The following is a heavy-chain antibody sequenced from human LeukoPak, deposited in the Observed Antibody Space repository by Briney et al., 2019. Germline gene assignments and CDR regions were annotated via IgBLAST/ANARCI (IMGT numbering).Heavy chain of an antibody. V-gene: IGHV3-30-3*01. CDR3: ARSPPIYYYDSSGYYYSPYYYGMDV. CDR2: ISYDGSNK. CDR1: GFTFSSYA. Sequence: PGRSLRLSCAASGFTFSSYAMHWVRQAPGKGLEWVAVISYDGSNKYYADSVKGRFTISRDNSKNTLYLQMNSLRAEDTAVYYCARSPPIYYYDSSGYYYSPYYYGMDVWGQGTTVTVSS. D-gene: IGHD3-22*01. J-gene: IGHJ6*02.